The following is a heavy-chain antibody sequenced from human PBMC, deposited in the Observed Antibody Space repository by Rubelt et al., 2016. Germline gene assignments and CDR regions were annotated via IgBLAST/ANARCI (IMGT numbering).Heavy chain of an antibody. J-gene: IGHJ4*02. CDR3: AREYGSGSYGDY. CDR2: IYYSGST. V-gene: IGHV4-38-2*02. D-gene: IGHD3-10*01. Sequence: QVQLQESGPGLVKPSETLSLTCTVSGYSISSGYYWGWIRQPPGKGLEWTGSIYYSGSTYYNPSLKSRVTISVDTSKNQFSLKLSSVTAADTAVYYCAREYGSGSYGDYWGQGTLVTVSS. CDR1: GYSISSGYY.